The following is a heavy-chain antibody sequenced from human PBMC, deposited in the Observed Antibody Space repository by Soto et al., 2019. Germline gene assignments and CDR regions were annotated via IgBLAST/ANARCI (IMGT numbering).Heavy chain of an antibody. V-gene: IGHV3-23*01. CDR3: AKATRGGAATLIRDY. CDR2: ISGSGGST. CDR1: GCTFSIYA. D-gene: IGHD6-13*01. J-gene: IGHJ4*02. Sequence: EVQLLESGGGLVQPGGSLRLACAAAGCTFSIYAMSWVRQAPGKGLEWVSAISGSGGSTYYADSVNGRFTISRDNSKNTLYLQMNSLRADDTAVYYCAKATRGGAATLIRDYWGQGTLVTVSS.